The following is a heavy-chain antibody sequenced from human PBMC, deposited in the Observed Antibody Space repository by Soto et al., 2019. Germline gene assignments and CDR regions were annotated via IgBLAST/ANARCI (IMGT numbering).Heavy chain of an antibody. V-gene: IGHV3-33*08. Sequence: VQLVESGGGLVQPGGSLRLSCAASGFTFSSYSMHWVRQAPGKGLEWVAVIWYDGSNKYYADSVKGRFTISRDNSKNTLYLQMNSLRAEDTAVYYCARIYGDYYYGMDVWGQGTTVTVSS. CDR3: ARIYGDYYYGMDV. J-gene: IGHJ6*02. CDR2: IWYDGSNK. D-gene: IGHD4-17*01. CDR1: GFTFSSYS.